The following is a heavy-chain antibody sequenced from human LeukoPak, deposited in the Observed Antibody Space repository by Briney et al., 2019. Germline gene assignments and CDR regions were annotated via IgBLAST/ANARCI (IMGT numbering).Heavy chain of an antibody. V-gene: IGHV1-2*02. J-gene: IGHJ4*02. CDR1: GYTFTSYG. Sequence: ASVKVSCKASGYTFTSYGISWVRQAPGQGLEWMGWINPNSGGTNYAQKFQGRVTMTRDTSISTAYMELSRLRSDDTAVYYCARGGKAVTTSPGYWGQGTLVTVSS. CDR2: INPNSGGT. CDR3: ARGGKAVTTSPGY. D-gene: IGHD4-11*01.